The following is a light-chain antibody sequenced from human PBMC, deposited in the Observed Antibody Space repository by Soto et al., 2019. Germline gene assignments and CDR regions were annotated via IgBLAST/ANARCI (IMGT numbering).Light chain of an antibody. Sequence: EIVMTQSPATLSLSPGEGATLSCRASQGIGDTLAGYQQKPGQTPSLLIYDTSIRATGVPARFSGSRSGAEFTLTITSLQSEDFAVYYCQHYVNWPLTFGGGTKVESK. CDR2: DTS. CDR3: QHYVNWPLT. CDR1: QGIGDT. J-gene: IGKJ4*01. V-gene: IGKV3-15*01.